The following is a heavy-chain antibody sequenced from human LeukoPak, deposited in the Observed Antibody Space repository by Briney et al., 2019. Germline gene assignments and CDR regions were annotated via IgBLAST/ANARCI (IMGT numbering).Heavy chain of an antibody. CDR1: GFTLSSYW. D-gene: IGHD3-10*01. V-gene: IGHV3-30*02. Sequence: PGRSLRLSCAAAGFTLSSYWMSWVRHAPGKGLGGVAFIRKDGSNKYYSDSVKGRFTISRDNSNNTLYLQVSSLRADDTAVYYCAKDPGQSARGYYMDVWGKGTTVTVAS. CDR3: AKDPGQSARGYYMDV. CDR2: IRKDGSNK. J-gene: IGHJ6*03.